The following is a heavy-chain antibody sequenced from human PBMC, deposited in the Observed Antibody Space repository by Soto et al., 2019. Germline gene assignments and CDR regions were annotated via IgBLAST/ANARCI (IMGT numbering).Heavy chain of an antibody. V-gene: IGHV3-30*18. CDR2: ILYDGSNK. Sequence: PGGSLRLSCAASGFTFSNYGMYWVRQTPGKGLEWAALILYDGSNKYYGDSVKGRFTISRDNSKNTLYLQVSSLRAEDTAVYYCAKSRDAYNFYFYYGMDVWGQGTTVTVSS. D-gene: IGHD2-2*01. J-gene: IGHJ6*02. CDR1: GFTFSNYG. CDR3: AKSRDAYNFYFYYGMDV.